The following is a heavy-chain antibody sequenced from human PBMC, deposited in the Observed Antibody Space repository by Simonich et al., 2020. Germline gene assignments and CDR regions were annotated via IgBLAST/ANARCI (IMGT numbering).Heavy chain of an antibody. CDR3: ARSTTGTTAFDI. V-gene: IGHV1-18*01. Sequence: QVQLVQSGADVKKPGASVKVSCKASGYTFTSYGISWGRQAPGQGLEWRGWNSAYTCNTNYSQKHKGRGTMTTDTSTSTAYMELRSLRSDDTAVYYCARSTTGTTAFDIWGQGTMVTVSS. J-gene: IGHJ3*02. CDR1: GYTFTSYG. CDR2: NSAYTCNT. D-gene: IGHD1-1*01.